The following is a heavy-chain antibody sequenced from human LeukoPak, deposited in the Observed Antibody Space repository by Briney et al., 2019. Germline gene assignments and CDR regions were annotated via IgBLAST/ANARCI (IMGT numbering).Heavy chain of an antibody. J-gene: IGHJ4*02. CDR2: ISYDGSNK. D-gene: IGHD3-3*01. V-gene: IGHV3-30-3*01. CDR3: AREEWYYFDY. CDR1: GFTFNTYA. Sequence: GRSLRLSCVASGFTFNTYAIHWVRQAPGKRLEWVAVISYDGSNKYYEDSVKGRFTISRDNSKITLYLQMNSLRAEDMAVYYCAREEWYYFDYWGQGTLVTVSS.